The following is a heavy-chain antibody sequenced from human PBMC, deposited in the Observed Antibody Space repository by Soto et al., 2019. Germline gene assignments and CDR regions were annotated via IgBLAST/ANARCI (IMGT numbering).Heavy chain of an antibody. CDR3: ARDRYSSGWYDLDY. CDR2: IWYDGSNK. CDR1: GFTFSSYG. Sequence: QVQLVESGGGVVQPGRSLRLSCAASGFTFSSYGMHWVRQAPGKGLEWVAVIWYDGSNKYYADSVKGRFTISRDNSKNTWYLQMNSLRVEDTAVYYCARDRYSSGWYDLDYWGQGTLVTVSS. J-gene: IGHJ4*02. V-gene: IGHV3-33*01. D-gene: IGHD6-19*01.